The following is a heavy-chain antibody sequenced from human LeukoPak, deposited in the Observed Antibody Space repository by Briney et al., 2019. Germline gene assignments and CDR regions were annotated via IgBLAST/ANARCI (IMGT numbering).Heavy chain of an antibody. CDR1: GGSISSSSYY. J-gene: IGHJ5*02. CDR3: ARHSSGGTYYDILTGYEDWFDR. D-gene: IGHD3-9*01. Sequence: SETLSLTCTVSGGSISSSSYYWGWIRQPPGKGLEWIGSIYYSGSTYYNPSLKSRVTISVDTSKNQFSLKLSSVTAADTAVYYCARHSSGGTYYDILTGYEDWFDRWGQGTLVTVSS. CDR2: IYYSGST. V-gene: IGHV4-39*01.